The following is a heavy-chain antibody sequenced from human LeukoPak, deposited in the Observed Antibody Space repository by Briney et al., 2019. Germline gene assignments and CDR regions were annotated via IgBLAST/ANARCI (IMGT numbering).Heavy chain of an antibody. D-gene: IGHD1-1*01. Sequence: PGGSLRLSCAASGFTFNNAWMSWVRQAPGKGLEWVGRIKSKTDGGTTDYAAPVKGRVTISRDDSKNTLYLQMNSLRTEDTAVYYCTTLKWIQLERRYYFDYWGQGTLVTVSS. J-gene: IGHJ4*02. V-gene: IGHV3-15*01. CDR1: GFTFNNAW. CDR2: IKSKTDGGTT. CDR3: TTLKWIQLERRYYFDY.